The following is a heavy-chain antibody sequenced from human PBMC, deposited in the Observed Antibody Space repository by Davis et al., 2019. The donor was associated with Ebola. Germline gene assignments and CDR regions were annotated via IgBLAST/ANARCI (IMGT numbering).Heavy chain of an antibody. Sequence: GESLKISCAASGFTFSSYWMSWVRQAPGKGLEWVSAISGSGDSTHHADSVKGRFTISRDNSKNTVYLQMNSLRAEDTAVYYCAKVGWFGYWGQGTLVTVSS. J-gene: IGHJ4*02. D-gene: IGHD1-26*01. CDR2: ISGSGDST. CDR1: GFTFSSYW. V-gene: IGHV3-23*01. CDR3: AKVGWFGY.